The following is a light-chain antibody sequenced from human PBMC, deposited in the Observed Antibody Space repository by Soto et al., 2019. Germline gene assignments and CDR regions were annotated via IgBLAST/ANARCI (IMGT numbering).Light chain of an antibody. CDR3: QQYGSSPT. Sequence: EIVFTQSPGTLSLSPGERATLSCRASQSVSSSYLAWYQQKPGQAPRLLIYGASSRATGIPDRFSGSGSGTDFTLTISRLEPEDLAVDYCQQYGSSPTFGQGTKVDIK. V-gene: IGKV3-20*01. J-gene: IGKJ1*01. CDR2: GAS. CDR1: QSVSSSY.